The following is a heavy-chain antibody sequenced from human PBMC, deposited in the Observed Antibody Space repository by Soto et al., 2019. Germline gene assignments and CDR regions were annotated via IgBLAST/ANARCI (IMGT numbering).Heavy chain of an antibody. J-gene: IGHJ4*02. Sequence: QLQLQESGPGLVKPSETLSLTCTVSGDSISSSIYHWGCIRQPPGKGLEWIGSVYYSGSTYYNPSLKSRVTISVDASKNQSSLNLSSVTAADTAVYYCARHRGPTGPNYWGQGTLVTVSS. CDR1: GDSISSSIYH. D-gene: IGHD3-10*01. CDR2: VYYSGST. CDR3: ARHRGPTGPNY. V-gene: IGHV4-39*01.